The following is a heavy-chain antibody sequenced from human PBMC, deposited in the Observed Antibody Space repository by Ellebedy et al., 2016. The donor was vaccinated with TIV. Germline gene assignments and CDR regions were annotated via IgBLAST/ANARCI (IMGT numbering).Heavy chain of an antibody. J-gene: IGHJ1*01. CDR3: VGAYRRGGGGEFAH. V-gene: IGHV3-53*01. CDR2: FYYDGST. Sequence: GGSLRLXXAASGFLVSTNDVSWVRQAPAKGLEWVSVFYYDGSTYYADSVKGRFTVSRDNSKNTVYLQMESLRVDDAAVYYCVGAYRRGGGGEFAHWGQGTLVTVSS. CDR1: GFLVSTND. D-gene: IGHD3-16*01.